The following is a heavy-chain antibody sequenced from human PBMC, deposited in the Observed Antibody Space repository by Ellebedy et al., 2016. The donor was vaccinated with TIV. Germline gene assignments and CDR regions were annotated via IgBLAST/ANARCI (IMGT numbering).Heavy chain of an antibody. D-gene: IGHD2-2*01. Sequence: SETLSLTCTVSGGSISSPNYYWGWIRQPPGKGLEWIGSIYYSGGTNYNPFLKSRVTIFVDTSKNHLSLKLSSVTAADTAVYYCARPEMPLLFDAFDIWGQGTMVTVSS. J-gene: IGHJ3*02. CDR3: ARPEMPLLFDAFDI. CDR1: GGSISSPNYY. V-gene: IGHV4-39*02. CDR2: IYYSGGT.